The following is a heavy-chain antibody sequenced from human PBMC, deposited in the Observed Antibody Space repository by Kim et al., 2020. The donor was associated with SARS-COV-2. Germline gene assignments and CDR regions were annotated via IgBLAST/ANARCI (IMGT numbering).Heavy chain of an antibody. V-gene: IGHV1-69*02. CDR3: ASGDYDSSAMGY. J-gene: IGHJ4*02. D-gene: IGHD3-22*01. Sequence: NYAQRYQGRVTINADKPASTAYMELSSLRTEDTAVYYCASGDYDSSAMGYWGQGTLVTVSS.